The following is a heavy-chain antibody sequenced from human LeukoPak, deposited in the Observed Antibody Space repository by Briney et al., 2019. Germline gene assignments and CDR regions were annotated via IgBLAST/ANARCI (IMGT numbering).Heavy chain of an antibody. V-gene: IGHV3-30*18. Sequence: GGSLRLSCAASGFTFSSYGMHWVRQAPGKGLEWVAVISYDGSNKYYADSVKGRFTISRDNSKNTLYLQMNSLRAEDTAVYYCAKSRDGQWPLAAGFDYWGQGTLVTVSS. CDR1: GFTFSSYG. CDR3: AKSRDGQWPLAAGFDY. J-gene: IGHJ4*02. CDR2: ISYDGSNK. D-gene: IGHD6-19*01.